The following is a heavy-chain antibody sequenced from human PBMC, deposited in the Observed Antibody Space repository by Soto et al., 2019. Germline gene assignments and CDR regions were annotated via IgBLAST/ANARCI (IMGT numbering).Heavy chain of an antibody. D-gene: IGHD3-22*01. CDR3: ATEPIYYNDGSGYYPLGH. Sequence: ASVKVSCKASGYTFATYGFSWVRQAPGQGLECVGWISAHNGDTHYSRKFQGRVTLATDTSTNPAYMELRSLTSDDTAVYFCATEPIYYNDGSGYYPLGHWGQGTLVTVS. CDR1: GYTFATYG. J-gene: IGHJ4*02. CDR2: ISAHNGDT. V-gene: IGHV1-18*04.